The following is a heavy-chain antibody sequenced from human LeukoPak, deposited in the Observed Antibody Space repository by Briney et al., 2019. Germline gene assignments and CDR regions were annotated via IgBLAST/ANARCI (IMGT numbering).Heavy chain of an antibody. J-gene: IGHJ4*02. Sequence: GEPLKISCKGSGYSFTSYWIGWVRQMPGKGLEWMGIIYPGDSDTRYSPSFQGQVTITADKSISTAYLQWSSLKASDTAMYYCAGWGLYDSSGFPFDYWGQGTLVTVSS. V-gene: IGHV5-51*01. CDR1: GYSFTSYW. CDR3: AGWGLYDSSGFPFDY. D-gene: IGHD3-22*01. CDR2: IYPGDSDT.